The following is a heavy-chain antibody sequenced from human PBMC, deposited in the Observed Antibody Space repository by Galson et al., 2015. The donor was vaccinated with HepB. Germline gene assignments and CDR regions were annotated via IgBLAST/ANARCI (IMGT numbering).Heavy chain of an antibody. CDR1: GFTFSSNA. V-gene: IGHV3-23*01. J-gene: IGHJ4*02. CDR3: ATFSPGSWSSFDY. Sequence: SLRLSCAASGFTFSSNAMTWVRQAPGKGPEWVSTITSSGDRTYYADSVKGRFTISRDNSKSTLYLQMNSLRAEEKAVYYCATFSPGSWSSFDYRGQGTLVTVSS. CDR2: ITSSGDRT. D-gene: IGHD2-15*01.